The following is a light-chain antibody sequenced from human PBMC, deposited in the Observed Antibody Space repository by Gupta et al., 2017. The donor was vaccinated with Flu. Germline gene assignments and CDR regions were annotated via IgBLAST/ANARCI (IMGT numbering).Light chain of an antibody. CDR1: DSNIGSNY. CDR3: AAWDDRLTNWL. Sequence: QSMLTQPPSVSGTPGQRGNISCSGSDSNIGSNYVYWYQQFPGMAPKLLIYRNYQRPSGVPARFSGAKSDTSASLAISGLRPEDEADYYCAAWDDRLTNWLFGGGTKLTVL. J-gene: IGLJ3*02. V-gene: IGLV1-47*01. CDR2: RNY.